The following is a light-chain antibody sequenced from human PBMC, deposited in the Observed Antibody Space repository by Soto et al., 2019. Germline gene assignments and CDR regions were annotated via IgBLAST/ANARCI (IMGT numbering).Light chain of an antibody. CDR2: EVS. Sequence: QSALTQPASVSGSPGQSITFSCTGTSSDVGSSNLVSWYQQHPGKAPKLLIYEVSKRPSGVSNRFSGSKSGNTASLTISGLQAEDEADYYCCSYAGITTHVFGTGTKVTVL. CDR3: CSYAGITTHV. V-gene: IGLV2-23*02. CDR1: SSDVGSSNL. J-gene: IGLJ1*01.